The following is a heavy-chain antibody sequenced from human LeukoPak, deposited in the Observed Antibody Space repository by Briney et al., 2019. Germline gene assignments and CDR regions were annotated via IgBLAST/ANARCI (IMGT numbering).Heavy chain of an antibody. J-gene: IGHJ4*02. CDR2: ILTSDGNP. CDR3: ARTSGWYPYFDY. D-gene: IGHD6-19*01. V-gene: IGHV3-23*01. CDR1: GFTFTTYA. Sequence: GGSLRLSCAASGFTFTTYAMNWVRQAPGKGLEWILSILTSDGNPYFADSVKGRFTISRDNSKNTVDLQMNSLRAEDTAVYYCARTSGWYPYFDYWGQGTLVTVSS.